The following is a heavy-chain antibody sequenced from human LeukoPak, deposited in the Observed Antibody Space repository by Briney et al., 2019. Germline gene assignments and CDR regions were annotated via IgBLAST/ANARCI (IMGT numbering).Heavy chain of an antibody. Sequence: SQTLSLTCAISGDDVSSVTAAWSWIRQSPSRGLEWLGRTYYRSQWFYDYAVSVKNRITIDADTSKNHFSLQLNSVTPEDTAVYYCARGMAVALGAFDIWGQGTMVTVSS. CDR2: TYYRSQWFY. V-gene: IGHV6-1*01. CDR3: ARGMAVALGAFDI. J-gene: IGHJ3*02. CDR1: GDDVSSVTAA. D-gene: IGHD6-19*01.